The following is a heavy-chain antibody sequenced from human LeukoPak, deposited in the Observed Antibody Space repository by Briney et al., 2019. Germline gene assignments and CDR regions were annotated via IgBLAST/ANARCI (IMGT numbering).Heavy chain of an antibody. CDR3: ARGDPYYDSSGYPPYYFDY. Sequence: PSETLSLTCAVSGGSISSGGYSWSWIRQPPGKGLEWIGYIYYSGSTYYNPSLKSRVTISVDTSKNQFSLKLSSVTAADTAVYYCARGDPYYDSSGYPPYYFDYWGQGTLVTVSS. D-gene: IGHD3-22*01. J-gene: IGHJ4*02. CDR2: IYYSGST. V-gene: IGHV4-30-4*07. CDR1: GGSISSGGYS.